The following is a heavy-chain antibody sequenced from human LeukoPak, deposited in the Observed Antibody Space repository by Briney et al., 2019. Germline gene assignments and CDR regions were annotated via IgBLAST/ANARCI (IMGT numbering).Heavy chain of an antibody. D-gene: IGHD3-16*02. CDR1: GYTFTSHG. CDR3: ARDENGYVWGSFRA. CDR2: ISTYNGNT. V-gene: IGHV1-18*01. J-gene: IGHJ5*02. Sequence: ASVKVSCKASGYTFTSHGISWVRQAPGQGLEWMGWISTYNGNTNYAQKLQGRVSMTTDTSTSTAYMDLRSLRSDDTAVYYCARDENGYVWGSFRAWGQGTLVTVSS.